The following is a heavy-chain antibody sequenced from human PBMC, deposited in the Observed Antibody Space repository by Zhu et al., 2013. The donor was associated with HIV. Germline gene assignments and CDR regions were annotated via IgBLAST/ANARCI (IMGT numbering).Heavy chain of an antibody. D-gene: IGHD3-9*01. J-gene: IGHJ4*02. Sequence: VQLVESGGGVVQPGRSLRLSCAASGFTFSSYGMHWVRQAPGKGLEWVAVISYDGSNKYYADSVKGRFTISRDNSKNTLYLQMNSLRAEDTAVYYCAKGNRELRYFDHWGQGTLVTVSS. CDR3: AKGNRELRYFDH. CDR2: ISYDGSNK. V-gene: IGHV3-30*18. CDR1: GFTFSSYG.